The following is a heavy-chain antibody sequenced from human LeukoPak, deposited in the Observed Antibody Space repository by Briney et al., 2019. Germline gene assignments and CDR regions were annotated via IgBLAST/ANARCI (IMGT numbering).Heavy chain of an antibody. CDR1: GYTFTSYG. J-gene: IGHJ4*02. CDR3: ARRGSGWDSLLGKPTGFDY. Sequence: ASVKVSCKASGYTFTSYGISWVRQAPGQGLEWMGWISAYNGNTNYAQKLQGRVTMTTDTSTSTAYMELRSLRSDDTAVYYCARRGSGWDSLLGKPTGFDYWGQGTLVTVSS. V-gene: IGHV1-18*01. D-gene: IGHD6-19*01. CDR2: ISAYNGNT.